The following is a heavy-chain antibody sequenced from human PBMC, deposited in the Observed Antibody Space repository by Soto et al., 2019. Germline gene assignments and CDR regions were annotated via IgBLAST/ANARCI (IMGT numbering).Heavy chain of an antibody. J-gene: IGHJ6*02. CDR3: ARSVDCSSTSCYGYYYGMDV. D-gene: IGHD2-2*01. CDR1: GYTFTSYY. CDR2: INPSGGST. Sequence: APVKVSCKASGYTFTSYYMHWVRQAPGQGLEWMGIINPSGGSTSYAQKFQGRVTMTRDTSTSTVYMELSSLRSEDTAVYYCARSVDCSSTSCYGYYYGMDVWGQGTTVTVSS. V-gene: IGHV1-46*03.